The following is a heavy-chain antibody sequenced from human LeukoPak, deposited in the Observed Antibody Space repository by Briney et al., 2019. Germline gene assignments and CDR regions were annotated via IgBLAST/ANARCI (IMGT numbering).Heavy chain of an antibody. J-gene: IGHJ4*02. D-gene: IGHD3-10*01. Sequence: SETLSLTCTVSGGSIKNYYWSWIRQPAGKGLEWIGRIHSDGNTNFNPSLESRLTLSLDTSKNHFSLRLNSMTAADTAVYYCARDIGALGDYWGQGTLVTVSS. V-gene: IGHV4-4*07. CDR2: IHSDGNT. CDR1: GGSIKNYY. CDR3: ARDIGALGDY.